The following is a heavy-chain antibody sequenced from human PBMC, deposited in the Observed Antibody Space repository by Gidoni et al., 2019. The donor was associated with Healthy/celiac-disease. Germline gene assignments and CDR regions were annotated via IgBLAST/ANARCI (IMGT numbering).Heavy chain of an antibody. CDR3: ARDSSASGVYYYGMDV. D-gene: IGHD3-22*01. J-gene: IGHJ6*02. CDR1: GFTFSSYA. CDR2: ISGSGCST. V-gene: IGHV3-23*01. Sequence: EVQLLESGGGLGQPGGALRLSCAASGFTFSSYAMSWVRQAPGKGLEWVSAISGSGCSTYYADSVKGRFTISRDNSKNTLYLQMNSLRAEDTAVYYCARDSSASGVYYYGMDVWGQGTTVTVSS.